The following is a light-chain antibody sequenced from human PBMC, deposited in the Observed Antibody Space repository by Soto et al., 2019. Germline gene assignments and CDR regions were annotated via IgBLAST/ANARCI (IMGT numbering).Light chain of an antibody. Sequence: EIVLTQSPGTLSLSPGERAILSCRASQTVSSGYLAWYQQKPGQTPRLLIYAASSRAAGIPDRFTGSWSGTVFTLTISRLEPEDFAVYYCQHYHTSPTWTFGQGTRVEIK. CDR3: QHYHTSPTWT. CDR1: QTVSSGY. CDR2: AAS. V-gene: IGKV3-20*01. J-gene: IGKJ1*01.